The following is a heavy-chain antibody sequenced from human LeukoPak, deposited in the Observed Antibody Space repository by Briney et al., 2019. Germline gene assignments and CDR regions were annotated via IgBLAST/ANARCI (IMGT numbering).Heavy chain of an antibody. CDR1: GFTFSSYS. CDR3: ARDSVSGSYHFDY. J-gene: IGHJ4*02. CDR2: ISSSGSYI. D-gene: IGHD1-26*01. Sequence: GGSLRLSCAASGFTFSSYSMNWVRQAPGKGLEWVSSISSSGSYIYYADSVKGRFTISRDNAKNSLYLQMNSLRAEDTAVYYCARDSVSGSYHFDYWGQGTLVTVSS. V-gene: IGHV3-21*01.